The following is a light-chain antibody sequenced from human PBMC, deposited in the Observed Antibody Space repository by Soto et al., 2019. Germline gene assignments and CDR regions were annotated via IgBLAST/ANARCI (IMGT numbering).Light chain of an antibody. J-gene: IGKJ2*01. CDR1: QRISSY. Sequence: DIQMTQSPSSLSASVGDRVNITCRASQRISSYLNWYQQRPGKAPKVLIQTASSLQSGVPSRFNSSGSGTEFALNISALQPEDFAIYCCQQCYGTPYTFGQGTKLEIK. CDR2: TAS. CDR3: QQCYGTPYT. V-gene: IGKV1-39*01.